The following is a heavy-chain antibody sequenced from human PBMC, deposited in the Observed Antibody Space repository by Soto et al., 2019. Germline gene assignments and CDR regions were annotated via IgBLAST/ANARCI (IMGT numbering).Heavy chain of an antibody. CDR2: IYYSGST. Sequence: PSETLSLTCTVSGGSISSYYWSWIRQPPGKGLEWIGYIYYSGSTNYNPSLKSRVTISVDTSKNQFSLKLSSVTAADTAVYYCARSLTTVVTMDFWGQGTTVTVSS. CDR3: ARSLTTVVTMDF. J-gene: IGHJ6*02. D-gene: IGHD4-17*01. V-gene: IGHV4-59*08. CDR1: GGSISSYY.